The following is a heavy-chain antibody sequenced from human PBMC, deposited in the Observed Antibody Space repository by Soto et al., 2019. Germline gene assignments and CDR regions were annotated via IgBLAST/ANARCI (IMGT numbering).Heavy chain of an antibody. D-gene: IGHD5-12*01. J-gene: IGHJ4*02. CDR1: GFTFSGYA. V-gene: IGHV3-23*01. CDR3: ATDQTGRLPRTFDY. Sequence: AGSLRLSCAASGFTFSGYAMSLVRQAPGKGLEWVSAISGSGGSTYYADSVKGRFTISRDNSKNTLYLQMNSLRAEDTAVYYCATDQTGRLPRTFDYWGQGTLVTVSS. CDR2: ISGSGGST.